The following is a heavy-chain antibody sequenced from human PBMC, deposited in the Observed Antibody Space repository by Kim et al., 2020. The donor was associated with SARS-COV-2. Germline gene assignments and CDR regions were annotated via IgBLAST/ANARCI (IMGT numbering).Heavy chain of an antibody. J-gene: IGHJ5*02. CDR1: GFTFSSYG. CDR2: IWYDGSNK. Sequence: GGSLRLSCAASGFTFSSYGMHWVRQAPGKGLEWVAVIWYDGSNKNYADSVKGRFTISRDNSKNTLYLQMNSLRAEDTAVYYCAREDSSGSLFDPWGQGTLVTVSS. CDR3: AREDSSGSLFDP. V-gene: IGHV3-33*01. D-gene: IGHD6-19*01.